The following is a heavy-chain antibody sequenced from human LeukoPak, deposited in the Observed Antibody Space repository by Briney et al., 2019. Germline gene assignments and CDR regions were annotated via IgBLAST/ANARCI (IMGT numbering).Heavy chain of an antibody. CDR3: ASFSSLDSSGWYNAFDI. D-gene: IGHD6-19*01. Sequence: SETLSLTCAVSGYSISSCDYWGWIRQPPGKGLEGIGSIYHSGSTYYNPSLKSRVTISVDTSKNQFSLNLSSVTAAATAVYYCASFSSLDSSGWYNAFDIWGQGTMVTVSS. CDR1: GYSISSCDY. CDR2: IYHSGST. J-gene: IGHJ3*02. V-gene: IGHV4-38-2*01.